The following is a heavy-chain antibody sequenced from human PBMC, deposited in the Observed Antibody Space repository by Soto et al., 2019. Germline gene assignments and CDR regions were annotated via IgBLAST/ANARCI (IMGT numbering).Heavy chain of an antibody. D-gene: IGHD3-16*01. J-gene: IGHJ4*02. CDR1: GFSLSASGVG. CDR2: IYWDDAK. CDR3: AHKGGGDRILDY. Sequence: QITLKESGPTLVKPTQTLTLTCTFSGFSLSASGVGVGWIRQPPGKALEWLAIIYWDDAKHYSPSLKSSLTITKDPSKNPVGLKMTKMDPGDTATNFCAHKGGGDRILDYWGQGTLVTVSS. V-gene: IGHV2-5*02.